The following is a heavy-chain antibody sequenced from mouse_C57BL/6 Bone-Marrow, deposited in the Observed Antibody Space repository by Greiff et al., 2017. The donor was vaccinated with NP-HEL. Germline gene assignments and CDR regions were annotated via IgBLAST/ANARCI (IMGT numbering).Heavy chain of an antibody. CDR3: ASGGYYYGSSYHFDY. V-gene: IGHV1-78*01. D-gene: IGHD1-1*01. CDR1: GYTLTDHT. Sequence: VQLQQSDAELVKPGASVKISCKVSGYTLTDHTIHWMKQRPEQGLEWIGYIYPRDGSTKYNEKFKGKATLTADKSSSTAYMQLNSLTSEDSAVYFCASGGYYYGSSYHFDYWGQGTTLTVSS. J-gene: IGHJ2*01. CDR2: IYPRDGST.